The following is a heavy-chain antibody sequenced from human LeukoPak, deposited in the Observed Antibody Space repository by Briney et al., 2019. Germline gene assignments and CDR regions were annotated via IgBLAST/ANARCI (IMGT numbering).Heavy chain of an antibody. V-gene: IGHV3-23*01. CDR1: GFTFSSYA. J-gene: IGHJ4*02. CDR2: ISDSGGST. D-gene: IGHD1-26*01. CDR3: AKEWEPGVRSGVDY. Sequence: PGGSLRLSCAASGFTFSSYALSWVRQAPGKGLEWVSAISDSGGSTYYADSVKGRFTISRDNSKNTLYLQMNSLRAEDTAVYYCAKEWEPGVRSGVDYWGQGTLVTVSS.